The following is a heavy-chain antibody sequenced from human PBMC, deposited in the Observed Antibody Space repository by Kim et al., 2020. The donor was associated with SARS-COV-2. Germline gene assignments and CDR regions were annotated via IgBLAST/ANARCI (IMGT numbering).Heavy chain of an antibody. CDR2: ISYDGSNK. D-gene: IGHD6-13*01. CDR3: ARESIAADGRDFDY. Sequence: GGSLRLSCAASGFTFSSYAMHWVRQAPGKGLEWVAVISYDGSNKYYADSVKGRFTISRDNSKNTLYLQMNSLRAEDTAVYYCARESIAADGRDFDYWGQSTLVPLSS. J-gene: IGHJ4*02. V-gene: IGHV3-30-3*01. CDR1: GFTFSSYA.